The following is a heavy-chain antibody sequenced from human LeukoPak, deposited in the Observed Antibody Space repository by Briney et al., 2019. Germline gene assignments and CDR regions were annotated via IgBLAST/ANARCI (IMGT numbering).Heavy chain of an antibody. CDR2: INTNTGNP. J-gene: IGHJ6*03. CDR1: GYTFTSYA. V-gene: IGHV7-4-1*02. Sequence: ASVKVSCKASGYTFTSYAMNWVRQAPGQGLEWMGWINTNTGNPTYAQGFTGRFVFSLDTSVSTACLQISSLKAEDTAVYYCAREYCSGGSCYPTYYMDVWGKGTTVTVSS. D-gene: IGHD2-15*01. CDR3: AREYCSGGSCYPTYYMDV.